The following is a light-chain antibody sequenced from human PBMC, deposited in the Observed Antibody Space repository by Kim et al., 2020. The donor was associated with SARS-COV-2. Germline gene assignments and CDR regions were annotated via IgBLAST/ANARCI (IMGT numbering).Light chain of an antibody. CDR1: QRISSS. J-gene: IGKJ1*01. CDR2: AAS. CDR3: QQSYTFPRT. Sequence: DIQMTQSPSSLSASVGDRVTITCRTSQRISSSLNWYQQKPGTAPKLLIYAASGLQSGVPSRFSGSGSGTDFTLTINGLQPEDFATYFRQQSYTFPRTFGQGTKVDIK. V-gene: IGKV1-39*01.